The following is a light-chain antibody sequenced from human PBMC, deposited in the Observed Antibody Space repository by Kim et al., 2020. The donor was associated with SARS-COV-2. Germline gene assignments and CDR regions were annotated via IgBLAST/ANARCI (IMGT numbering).Light chain of an antibody. V-gene: IGKV3-20*01. Sequence: EIVLTQSPGTLSLYPRERATLSCRASQSVSSSYLAWYQQKPGQAPRLLIYGASSRATGIPDRFSGSGSGTDFTLTISRLEPEDFAVYYCQQYGSSPPYTFGQGTKLEI. J-gene: IGKJ2*01. CDR2: GAS. CDR3: QQYGSSPPYT. CDR1: QSVSSSY.